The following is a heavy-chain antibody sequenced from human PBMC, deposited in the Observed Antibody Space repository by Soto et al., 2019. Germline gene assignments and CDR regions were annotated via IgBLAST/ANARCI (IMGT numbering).Heavy chain of an antibody. V-gene: IGHV1-3*01. CDR3: ARDPVMDV. CDR2: INGGNGNT. J-gene: IGHJ6*02. CDR1: GNTVANNA. Sequence: GASVKASWKASGNTVANNAIHWVRQAPGQRLEWMGWINGGNGNTYYSEHFQGRVTFTRDTSASTAYMELSSLRSEDTAVYYCARDPVMDVWGQGTTVT.